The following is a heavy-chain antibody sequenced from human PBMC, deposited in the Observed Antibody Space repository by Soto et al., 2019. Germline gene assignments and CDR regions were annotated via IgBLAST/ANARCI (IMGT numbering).Heavy chain of an antibody. CDR2: INPAGTIT. CDR3: TSDTFGLRDT. Sequence: MQLVESGGGSVQPGGSLRLSCAASGFPFSHYWMHWVRQTPGKGLVLVSRINPAGTITNYADSVEGRFTISRDNADSALFLQMNSLSAEDTAIYYCTSDTFGLRDTWGQGTLVTVSS. V-gene: IGHV3-74*01. D-gene: IGHD3-16*01. CDR1: GFPFSHYW. J-gene: IGHJ5*02.